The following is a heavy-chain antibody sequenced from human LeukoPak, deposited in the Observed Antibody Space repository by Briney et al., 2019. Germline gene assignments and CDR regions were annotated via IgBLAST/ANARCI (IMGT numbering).Heavy chain of an antibody. CDR3: ARADGNYYDSSGYYIWYFDY. D-gene: IGHD3-22*01. CDR2: ANHSGGP. V-gene: IGHV4-34*01. CDR1: GGSFSGYY. J-gene: IGHJ4*02. Sequence: SETLSLTCAVYGGSFSGYYWSWIRQPPGKGLEWIGEANHSGGPNYNPSLESRVTISLDTSKNQFSLKLSSVTAADTAVYYCARADGNYYDSSGYYIWYFDYWGQGTLVTVSS.